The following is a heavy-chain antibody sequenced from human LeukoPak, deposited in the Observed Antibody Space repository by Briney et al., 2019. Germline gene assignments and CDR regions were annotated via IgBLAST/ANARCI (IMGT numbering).Heavy chain of an antibody. CDR2: ISSSGSTI. Sequence: GGYLRLSCAASGFTFSDYYMSWIRQAPGKGLEWVSYISSSGSTIYYADSVKGRFTISRDNAKNSLYLQMNSLRAEDTAVYYCAREEVHDFWSGYSPNRFDPWGQGTLVTVSS. J-gene: IGHJ5*02. V-gene: IGHV3-11*04. CDR3: AREEVHDFWSGYSPNRFDP. D-gene: IGHD3-3*01. CDR1: GFTFSDYY.